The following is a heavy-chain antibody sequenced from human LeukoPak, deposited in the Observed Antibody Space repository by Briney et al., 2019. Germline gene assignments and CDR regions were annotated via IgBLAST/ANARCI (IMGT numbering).Heavy chain of an antibody. CDR3: VRDSRTYGYF. CDR1: GFSFSNFW. CDR2: MKPDASHI. V-gene: IGHV3-7*01. J-gene: IGHJ4*02. Sequence: EGSLRLSCAASGFSFSNFWMAWVRQRPGEGLEWVANMKPDASHISYVDSVEGRFTISRDNAKNSLYLQMDSLRAEDTAVYYCVRDSRTYGYFWGRGTLVTVSS. D-gene: IGHD3-10*01.